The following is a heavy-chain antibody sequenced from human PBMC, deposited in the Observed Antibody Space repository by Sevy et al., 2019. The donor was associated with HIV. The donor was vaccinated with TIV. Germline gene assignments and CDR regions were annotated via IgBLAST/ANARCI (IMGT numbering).Heavy chain of an antibody. J-gene: IGHJ6*02. CDR2: TYYRSKWYN. CDR3: ARGNNLNWNDFYHYYYGMDV. D-gene: IGHD1-20*01. V-gene: IGHV6-1*01. CDR1: GDSVSSNSAA. Sequence: SQTLSLTCAISGDSVSSNSAAWNWIRQSPSRGLEWLGRTYYRSKWYNDYAVSVKSRITINTDTSKNQFSLQLNSVTPEDTAVYYCARGNNLNWNDFYHYYYGMDVWGQGTTVTVSS.